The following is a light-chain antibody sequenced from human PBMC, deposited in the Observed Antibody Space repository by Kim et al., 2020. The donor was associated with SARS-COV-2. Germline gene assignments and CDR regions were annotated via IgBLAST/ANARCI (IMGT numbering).Light chain of an antibody. J-gene: IGLJ2*01. V-gene: IGLV4-69*01. CDR3: QTWGTGSHVV. CDR2: LNSDGSH. Sequence: VKLTCTLSSGHSSYAIAWHQQQPEKGPRYLMKLNSDGSHSKGDGIPDRFSGSSSGAERYLTISSLQSEDEADYYCQTWGTGSHVVFGGGTQLTVL. CDR1: SGHSSYA.